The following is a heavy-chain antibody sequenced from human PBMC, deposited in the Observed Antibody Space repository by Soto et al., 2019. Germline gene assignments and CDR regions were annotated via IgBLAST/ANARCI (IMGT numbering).Heavy chain of an antibody. Sequence: ASVKVSCKASRYTFTSYDINWVRQATGQGLEWMGWMNPNSGNTGYAQKFQGRVTMTRNTSISTAYMELSSLRSEDTAVYYCARSSSTSCYVCWFDPWGQGTLVTVSS. V-gene: IGHV1-8*01. CDR2: MNPNSGNT. CDR3: ARSSSTSCYVCWFDP. CDR1: RYTFTSYD. D-gene: IGHD2-2*01. J-gene: IGHJ5*02.